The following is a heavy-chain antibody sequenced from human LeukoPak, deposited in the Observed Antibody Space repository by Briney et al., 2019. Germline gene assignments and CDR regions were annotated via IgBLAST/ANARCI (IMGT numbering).Heavy chain of an antibody. V-gene: IGHV3-7*01. CDR2: IKQDGSEK. D-gene: IGHD3-10*01. CDR1: GFTVSSNS. Sequence: GGSLRLSCTVSGFTVSSNSMSWVRQAPGKGLEWVANIKQDGSEKYYVDSVKGRFTISRDNAKNSLYLQMNSLRAEDTAVYYCAREGPAITMVRGPLYYWGQGTLVTVSS. J-gene: IGHJ4*02. CDR3: AREGPAITMVRGPLYY.